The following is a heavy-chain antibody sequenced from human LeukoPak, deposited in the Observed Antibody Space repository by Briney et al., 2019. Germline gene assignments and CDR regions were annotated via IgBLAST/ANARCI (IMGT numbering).Heavy chain of an antibody. Sequence: PSETLSLTCTVSGGSISSGDYYWSWIRQPPGKGLEWIGYIYYSGSTYYNPSLESRVTISVDTSKNQFSLKLSSVTAADTAVYYCARDRLGSGAERGGDYWGQGTLVTVSS. J-gene: IGHJ4*02. CDR2: IYYSGST. D-gene: IGHD6-19*01. V-gene: IGHV4-30-4*01. CDR1: GGSISSGDYY. CDR3: ARDRLGSGAERGGDY.